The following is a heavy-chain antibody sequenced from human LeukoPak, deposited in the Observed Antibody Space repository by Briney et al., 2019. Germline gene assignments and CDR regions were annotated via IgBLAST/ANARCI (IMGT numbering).Heavy chain of an antibody. CDR3: ARDGDIVVVVAATGGDWFDP. D-gene: IGHD2-15*01. CDR2: ISAYNGNT. V-gene: IGHV1-18*01. Sequence: EASVKVSCKASGYTFTSYGINWVRQAPGQGLEWMGWISAYNGNTNYAQKLQGRVTMTTDASTSTAYMELRSLRSDDTAVYYCARDGDIVVVVAATGGDWFDPWGQGTLVTVSS. CDR1: GYTFTSYG. J-gene: IGHJ5*02.